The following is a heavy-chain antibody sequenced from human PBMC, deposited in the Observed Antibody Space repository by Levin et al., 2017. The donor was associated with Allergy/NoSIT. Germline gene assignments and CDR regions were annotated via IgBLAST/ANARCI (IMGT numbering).Heavy chain of an antibody. V-gene: IGHV6-1*01. Sequence: SQTLSLTCVISGDRVSSTNTAWHWIRQSPSRGLEWLGRTYYRSAWDNDYAVSVKSRLTISPDTSKNQFSLQLNSMTPEDTAVYFCARSYDFWSDFYTVAFDAWGQGTMVSVSS. CDR2: TYYRSAWDN. CDR1: GDRVSSTNTA. D-gene: IGHD3-3*01. CDR3: ARSYDFWSDFYTVAFDA. J-gene: IGHJ3*01.